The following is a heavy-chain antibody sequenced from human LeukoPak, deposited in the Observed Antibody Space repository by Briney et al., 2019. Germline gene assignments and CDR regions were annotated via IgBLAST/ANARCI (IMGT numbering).Heavy chain of an antibody. CDR3: ARGITVVRGVIKGGMDV. D-gene: IGHD3-10*01. V-gene: IGHV1-69*04. Sequence: EASVTVSCKASGGTFSTYYAISWVRQAPGQGLEWMGRIIPIVGTANYAQKFQGRVTMTADKSTGTVYMELSSLRSGDTAVYYCARGITVVRGVIKGGMDVWGQGTTVAVSS. CDR2: IIPIVGTA. CDR1: GGTFSTYYA. J-gene: IGHJ6*02.